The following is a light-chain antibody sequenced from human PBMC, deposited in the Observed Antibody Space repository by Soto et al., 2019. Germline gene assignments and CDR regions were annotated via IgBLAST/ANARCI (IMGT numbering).Light chain of an antibody. CDR1: QSVSSY. J-gene: IGKJ5*01. V-gene: IGKV3-15*01. Sequence: ETVMTQSPATLSVSPGERATLSCRASQSVSSYLAWYQQKPGQAPRLLIYDASTRATGIPARFSGSGSGTEFTLTISSLQSEDVAVYYCQQYNNWAPITFGQGTRLEIK. CDR3: QQYNNWAPIT. CDR2: DAS.